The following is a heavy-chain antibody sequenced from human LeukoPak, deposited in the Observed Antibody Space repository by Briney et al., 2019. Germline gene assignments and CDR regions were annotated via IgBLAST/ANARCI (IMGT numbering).Heavy chain of an antibody. CDR2: VSGSGGST. D-gene: IGHD4-17*01. Sequence: GGSLRLSCVASGFTFSTYSMSWVRQAPGKGLEWVSAVSGSGGSTYYADSVKGRFTISRDNSKNTLYLQMNSLRAEDTAVYYCAKDYGDSRINWFDPWGQGTLVTVSS. V-gene: IGHV3-23*01. J-gene: IGHJ5*02. CDR3: AKDYGDSRINWFDP. CDR1: GFTFSTYS.